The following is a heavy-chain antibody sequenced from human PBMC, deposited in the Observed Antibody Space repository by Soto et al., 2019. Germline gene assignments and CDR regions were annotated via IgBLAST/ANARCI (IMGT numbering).Heavy chain of an antibody. CDR3: ARQEYCSSTACYTVDS. D-gene: IGHD2-2*02. CDR2: IYLGDSNT. CDR1: GYSFTRYW. Sequence: PGESLKISCKGSGYSFTRYWIGWVRQMPGKGLEWMGIIYLGDSNTRYSPSFQGQVTISADKSISTAYLEWSSLKASDTAIYYCARQEYCSSTACYTVDSWGQGTLVTVSS. V-gene: IGHV5-51*01. J-gene: IGHJ4*02.